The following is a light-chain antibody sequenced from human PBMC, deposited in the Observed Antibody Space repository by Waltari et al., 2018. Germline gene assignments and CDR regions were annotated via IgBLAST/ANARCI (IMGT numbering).Light chain of an antibody. CDR3: QQYYSTPWT. J-gene: IGKJ1*01. CDR2: WAS. CDR1: VLYSSNNKNY. V-gene: IGKV4-1*01. Sequence: VLYSSNNKNYLAWYQQKPGQPPKLLIYWASTRESGVPDRFSGSGSGTDFTLTISSLQAEDVAVYFCQQYYSTPWTFGQGTKVEIK.